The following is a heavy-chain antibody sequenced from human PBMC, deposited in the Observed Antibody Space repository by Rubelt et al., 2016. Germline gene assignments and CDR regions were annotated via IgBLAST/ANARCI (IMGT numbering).Heavy chain of an antibody. J-gene: IGHJ6*02. Sequence: ESGPGLVKPSETLSLTCTVSGGSISNYYWSWIRQPPGDGLEWIGYIYYSGNVKYNPSLKSRVTISLDTSKNQFSLNLSSVTAADTAVYSCARDYRNYYYGMDVWGQGTTVTVSS. CDR2: IYYSGNV. CDR3: ARDYRNYYYGMDV. V-gene: IGHV4-59*12. CDR1: GGSISNYY.